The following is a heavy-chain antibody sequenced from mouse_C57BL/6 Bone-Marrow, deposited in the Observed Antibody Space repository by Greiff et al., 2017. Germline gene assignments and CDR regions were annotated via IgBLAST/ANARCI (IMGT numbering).Heavy chain of an antibody. CDR1: GYTFTGYW. CDR3: AKELIYYYGSSYFYWYFDV. V-gene: IGHV1-9*01. D-gene: IGHD1-1*01. Sequence: VQLQQSGAELMKPGASVKLSCKATGYTFTGYWIEWVKQRPGHGLEWIGEILPGSGSTNYNEKFKGKATFTAGTSSNPAYMQLSSLTTEDSAIYYCAKELIYYYGSSYFYWYFDVWGTGTTVTVSS. CDR2: ILPGSGST. J-gene: IGHJ1*03.